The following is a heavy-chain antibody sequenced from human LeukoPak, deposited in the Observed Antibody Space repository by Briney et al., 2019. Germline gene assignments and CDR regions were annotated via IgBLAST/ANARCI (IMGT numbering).Heavy chain of an antibody. CDR2: INSDGTIT. CDR3: ARDGKGTYYYDR. Sequence: GGSLRLSCAASGFTFSPYWMHWVRQVPGKGLVWVSDINSDGTITHYADSVKGRFTVPRDNAQDTLYLQMNSLRAEDTAVYYCARDGKGTYYYDRWGQGTLVTVSS. D-gene: IGHD3-22*01. V-gene: IGHV3-74*01. CDR1: GFTFSPYW. J-gene: IGHJ4*02.